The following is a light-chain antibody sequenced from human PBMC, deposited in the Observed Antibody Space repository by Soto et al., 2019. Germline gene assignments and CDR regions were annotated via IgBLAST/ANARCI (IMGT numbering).Light chain of an antibody. CDR2: QAS. CDR3: QHYLNWPYS. Sequence: DIQMTQSPSTLSASVGDRVTITCRASRSITNWLAWYQQKPGKAPKILISQASTLEDGVPSRFSGSGSGTEFALTISSLQPDDFASYYCQHYLNWPYSFGHGPTVDMK. V-gene: IGKV1-5*03. CDR1: RSITNW. J-gene: IGKJ2*01.